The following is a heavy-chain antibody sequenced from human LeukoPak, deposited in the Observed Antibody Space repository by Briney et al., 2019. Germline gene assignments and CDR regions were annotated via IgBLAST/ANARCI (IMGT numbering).Heavy chain of an antibody. J-gene: IGHJ4*02. CDR1: GLIFTDYW. CDR2: IKPDGTEK. CDR3: SRGGLRYNTPGDF. D-gene: IGHD1-1*01. V-gene: IGHV3-7*01. Sequence: PGGSLRLSCAASGLIFTDYWMTWVRQAPGKGREWLANIKPDGTEKYCVDSVKGRVTFSRDNVKNSLFLQMNNLRVEDTAVYYCSRGGLRYNTPGDFWGQGTLVTVSS.